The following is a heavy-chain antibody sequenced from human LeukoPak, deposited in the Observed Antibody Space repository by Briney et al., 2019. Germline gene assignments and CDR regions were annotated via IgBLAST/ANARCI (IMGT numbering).Heavy chain of an antibody. CDR3: ARDGEYGTGSYYRGCFDY. Sequence: ASVKVSCRASGYSFTAFYIHWVRQAPGQGLEWMGWIHPRSGETNYAYKFRGRVTMTRDTSISTTYMDLGSLGSDDTAVYYCARDGEYGTGSYYRGCFDYWGQGTLVTVSS. CDR1: GYSFTAFY. J-gene: IGHJ4*02. D-gene: IGHD3-10*01. CDR2: IHPRSGET. V-gene: IGHV1-2*02.